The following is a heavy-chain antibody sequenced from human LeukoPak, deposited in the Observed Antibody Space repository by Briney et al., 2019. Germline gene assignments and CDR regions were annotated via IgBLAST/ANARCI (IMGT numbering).Heavy chain of an antibody. D-gene: IGHD4-17*01. Sequence: SVKVSCKTSGCTFNNSAISWVRQAPGQGLEWLGGIVPLFGTAGYAQKFQGRVTITKDESTRTVYLELTSLTSDDTAVYYCARDVHGDYGSGWFDPWGQGTLVSVSS. J-gene: IGHJ5*02. CDR3: ARDVHGDYGSGWFDP. CDR2: IVPLFGTA. CDR1: GCTFNNSA. V-gene: IGHV1-69*05.